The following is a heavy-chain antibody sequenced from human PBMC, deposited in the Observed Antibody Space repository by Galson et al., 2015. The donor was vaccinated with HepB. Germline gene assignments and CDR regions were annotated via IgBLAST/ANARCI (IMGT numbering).Heavy chain of an antibody. J-gene: IGHJ4*02. CDR2: IYYTGST. D-gene: IGHD6-6*01. Sequence: TLSLTCSVSGGSISTYYWSWIRQPPGKGLEWIGYIYYTGSTDYNPSLKSRVTISIHTSRNQFSLKLSSLTAADTAVYFCARGYSNSPGFDSWGQGTLVTVSS. CDR1: GGSISTYY. V-gene: IGHV4-59*01. CDR3: ARGYSNSPGFDS.